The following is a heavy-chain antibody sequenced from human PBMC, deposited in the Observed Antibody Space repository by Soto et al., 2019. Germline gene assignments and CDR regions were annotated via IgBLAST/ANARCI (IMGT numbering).Heavy chain of an antibody. CDR1: GGSISSGGYS. V-gene: IGHV4-30-2*03. D-gene: IGHD2-21*02. CDR3: ARHTGEMYGGNFDFDY. CDR2: IYYSGST. J-gene: IGHJ4*02. Sequence: SETLSLTCAVSGGSISSGGYSWSWIRQPPGKGLEWIGYIYYSGSTYYNPSLKSRVTISVDTSKNQFSLKLSSVTAADTAVYYCARHTGEMYGGNFDFDYWGQGTLVTVSS.